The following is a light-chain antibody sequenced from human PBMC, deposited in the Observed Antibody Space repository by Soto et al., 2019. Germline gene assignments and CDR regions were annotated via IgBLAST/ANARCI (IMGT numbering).Light chain of an antibody. CDR1: SSDVGSYNR. CDR2: GDT. J-gene: IGLJ1*01. Sequence: QSALTQPPSVSGSPGQSVTISCTGTSSDVGSYNRVSWYQQPPGTAPKLMIYGDTNRPSGVPDRFSGSKSGTTASLTVSGLQAEDEADYYCSPYAGSNTYVFGSGPKVTVL. V-gene: IGLV2-18*02. CDR3: SPYAGSNTYV.